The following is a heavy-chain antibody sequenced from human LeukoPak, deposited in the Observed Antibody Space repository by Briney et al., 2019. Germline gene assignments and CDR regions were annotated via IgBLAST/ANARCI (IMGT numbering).Heavy chain of an antibody. CDR3: GKYSSNWYVDH. CDR1: GGSISNKY. Sequence: TSETLSLTCTVSGGSISNKYWSWIRQPPGKGLEWIGYIYYSGSTNYNPSLKSRVTILVDTSKNQFSLKLSSVTAADTAVYYCGKYSSNWYVDHWGQGTLVTVSS. J-gene: IGHJ5*02. CDR2: IYYSGST. V-gene: IGHV4-59*08. D-gene: IGHD6-13*01.